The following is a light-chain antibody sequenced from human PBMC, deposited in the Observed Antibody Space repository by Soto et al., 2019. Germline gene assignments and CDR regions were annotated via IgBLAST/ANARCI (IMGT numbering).Light chain of an antibody. V-gene: IGKV3-20*01. Sequence: EIVLTQSPGTLSLSPGERATLSCRASQSISNNYLAWYQQRPGQAPRLLIYGVSSRATGIADRFSGSGSGTDFTLPISRLEAEYFAMYYCLQSTAFGQGTRVEI. CDR1: QSISNNY. J-gene: IGKJ1*01. CDR3: LQSTA. CDR2: GVS.